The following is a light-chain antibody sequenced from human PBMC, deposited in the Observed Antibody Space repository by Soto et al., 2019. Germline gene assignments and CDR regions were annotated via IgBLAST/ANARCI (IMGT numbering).Light chain of an antibody. CDR3: GSYIRSNTYV. CDR2: DVT. J-gene: IGLJ1*01. Sequence: QSVLTQPASVSGSPGQSIAISCTGTSTDVGAYNYVSWYQQHPGKAPKLMIYDVTNRPSGVSDRFSGSKSGNTASLTISGLQAEDEGDYYCGSYIRSNTYVFGTGTKVTVL. V-gene: IGLV2-14*03. CDR1: STDVGAYNY.